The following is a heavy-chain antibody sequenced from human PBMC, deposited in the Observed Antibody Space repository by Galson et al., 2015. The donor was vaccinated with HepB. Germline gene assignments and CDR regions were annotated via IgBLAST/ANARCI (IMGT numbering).Heavy chain of an antibody. D-gene: IGHD3/OR15-3a*01. J-gene: IGHJ4*02. CDR2: ISWNSDNI. Sequence: SLRLSCAASGFVFDTYGMHWVRQAPGKGLEWVSGISWNSDNIDYAGSVKGRFTVSRDSAKNSLYLQMNNLGGEDTALYYCVKDHGPGLAAVEDWGQGTLVTVSS. CDR1: GFVFDTYG. V-gene: IGHV3-9*01. CDR3: VKDHGPGLAAVED.